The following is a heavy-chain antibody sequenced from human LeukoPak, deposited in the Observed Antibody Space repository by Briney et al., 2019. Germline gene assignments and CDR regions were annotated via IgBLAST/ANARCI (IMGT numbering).Heavy chain of an antibody. CDR2: ISSSGSTI. CDR1: GFTFSDYY. CDR3: ARVYYDSSGYYYFDY. V-gene: IGHV3-11*04. J-gene: IGHJ4*02. Sequence: GGSLRLSCAASGFTFSDYYMSWIRQAPGKGLEWVSYISSSGSTIYYADSVKGRFTISRDNAKNSLYLQMNSLRDEDTAVYYCARVYYDSSGYYYFDYWGQGTLVTVSS. D-gene: IGHD3-22*01.